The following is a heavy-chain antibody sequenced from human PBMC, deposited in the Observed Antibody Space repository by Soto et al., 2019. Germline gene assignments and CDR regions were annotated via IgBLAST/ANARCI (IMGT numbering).Heavy chain of an antibody. D-gene: IGHD2-15*01. CDR2: IIPIFGTA. V-gene: IGHV1-69*12. CDR3: ARPLYTYCRGGSWGPPGYYYGMDV. Sequence: QVQLVQSGAEVKKPGSSVKVSCKASGGTFSSYAISWVRQAPGQGLEWMGGIIPIFGTANYAQKFQGRVTITADEATSTAYMERSSLRSEDTGVYYCARPLYTYCRGGSWGPPGYYYGMDVWGQGTTVTVSS. CDR1: GGTFSSYA. J-gene: IGHJ6*02.